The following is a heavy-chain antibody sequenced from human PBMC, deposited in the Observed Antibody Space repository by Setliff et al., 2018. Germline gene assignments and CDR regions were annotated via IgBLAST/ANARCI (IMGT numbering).Heavy chain of an antibody. Sequence: ASVKVSCKASGYTFTNYGLSWVRQAPGQGFEWMGWISGDSGNTDYAQNFQGRVTMTADTSTRTAYMELRNLRYDDPAVVDCARVGMGLPWNRGAGDYWGQ. J-gene: IGHJ4*01. V-gene: IGHV1-18*01. CDR3: ARVGMGLPWNRGAGDY. D-gene: IGHD1-26*01. CDR2: ISGDSGNT. CDR1: GYTFTNYG.